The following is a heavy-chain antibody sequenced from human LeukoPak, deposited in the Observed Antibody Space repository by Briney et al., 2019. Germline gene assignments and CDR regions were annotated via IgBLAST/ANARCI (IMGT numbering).Heavy chain of an antibody. CDR2: IYYSGST. V-gene: IGHV4-59*08. D-gene: IGHD3-22*01. CDR1: GGSISSYY. Sequence: SETLSLTCTVSGGSISSYYWSWIRQPPGKGLEWIGYIYYSGSTNYNPSLKSRVTVSVDTSKNQFSLKLSSVTAADTAVYYCARHPSRSYYDSSGELDYWGQGTLVTVS. CDR3: ARHPSRSYYDSSGELDY. J-gene: IGHJ4*02.